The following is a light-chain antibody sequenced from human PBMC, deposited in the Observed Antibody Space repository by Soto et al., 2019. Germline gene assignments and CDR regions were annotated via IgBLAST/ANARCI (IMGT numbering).Light chain of an antibody. CDR3: SSYTSSGTLKV. CDR1: SSDVGGYNY. V-gene: IGLV2-14*01. J-gene: IGLJ2*01. CDR2: DVS. Sequence: QSALTQPASVSGSPGQSITISCTGTSSDVGGYNYVSWYQQHPGKAPKLMIYDVSTRPSGVSNRFSGSKSGNTASLAISGLQPEDEADYYCSSYTSSGTLKVFGGGTKVTVL.